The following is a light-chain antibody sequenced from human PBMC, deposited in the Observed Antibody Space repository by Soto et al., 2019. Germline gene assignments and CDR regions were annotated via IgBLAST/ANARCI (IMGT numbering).Light chain of an antibody. CDR2: AAS. CDR3: QQLNSYPIT. Sequence: DIQLTQSPSFLSASVGDRVTITCRASQGISSYLAWYQQKPGKAPKLLIYAASTLQSGVPSRFSGSGSGTECTLTISSLQPKDFATYYCQQLNSYPITFGQGTRLEIK. V-gene: IGKV1-9*01. CDR1: QGISSY. J-gene: IGKJ5*01.